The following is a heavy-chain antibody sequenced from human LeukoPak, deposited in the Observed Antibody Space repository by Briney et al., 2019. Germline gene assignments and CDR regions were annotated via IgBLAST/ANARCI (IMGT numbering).Heavy chain of an antibody. Sequence: PSETLSLTCAVYGGSFSGYYWGWIRQPPGKGLEWIGEINHSGSTNYNPSLKSRVTMSLDTSKNLFSLKLNSVTAADTAVYYCVRDGPSWGLLWGQGALVTVSS. CDR1: GGSFSGYY. CDR3: VRDGPSWGLL. CDR2: INHSGST. J-gene: IGHJ4*02. V-gene: IGHV4-34*01. D-gene: IGHD7-27*01.